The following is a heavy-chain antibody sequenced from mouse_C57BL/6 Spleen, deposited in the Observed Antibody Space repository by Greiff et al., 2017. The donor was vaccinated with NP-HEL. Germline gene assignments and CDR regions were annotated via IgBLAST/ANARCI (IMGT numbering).Heavy chain of an antibody. V-gene: IGHV6-6*01. CDR2: IRNKANNHAT. J-gene: IGHJ2*01. D-gene: IGHD2-2*01. Sequence: EVQRVESGGGLVQPGGSMKLSCAASGSTFSDAWMDWVRQSPEKGLEWVAEIRNKANNHATYYAESVKGRFTISRDDSKSSVYLQMNSLRAEDTGIYYCTRASTMVTTGYFDYWGQGTTLTVSS. CDR3: TRASTMVTTGYFDY. CDR1: GSTFSDAW.